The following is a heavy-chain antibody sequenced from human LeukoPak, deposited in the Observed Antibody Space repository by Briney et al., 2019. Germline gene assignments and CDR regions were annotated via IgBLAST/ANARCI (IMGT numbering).Heavy chain of an antibody. CDR3: ARRGVRKYYYYYYMDV. D-gene: IGHD3-3*01. Sequence: PSETLSLTCTVSGDSISSSRYYWAWIRQPPGKGLEWIVSVFYSGRTYYKTSLKSRVTISVDTSKNQFSLNLSSVTAADTAVYYCARRGVRKYYYYYYMDVWGNGTTVTISS. CDR2: VFYSGRT. J-gene: IGHJ6*03. V-gene: IGHV4-39*07. CDR1: GDSISSSRYY.